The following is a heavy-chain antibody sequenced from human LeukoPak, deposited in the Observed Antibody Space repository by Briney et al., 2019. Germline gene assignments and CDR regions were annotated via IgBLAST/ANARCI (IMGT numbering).Heavy chain of an antibody. D-gene: IGHD3-10*01. Sequence: PGGSLRLSCAASGFSFRNYAMNWVRQAPGKGLECVSAISGISTGGGSTFYADSVKGRFTISRDNSNNMSYLQMNSLRAEDTAVYYCAKGTTDYGSGYGMDVWGKGTTVTVSS. CDR1: GFSFRNYA. V-gene: IGHV3-23*01. J-gene: IGHJ6*04. CDR3: AKGTTDYGSGYGMDV. CDR2: ISGISTGGGST.